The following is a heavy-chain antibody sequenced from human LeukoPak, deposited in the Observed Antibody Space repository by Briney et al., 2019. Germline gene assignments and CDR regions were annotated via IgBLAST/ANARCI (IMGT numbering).Heavy chain of an antibody. D-gene: IGHD1-1*01. CDR2: IKEDGNEE. CDR3: AREQLVERADAFDI. CDR1: HFTFSIYW. J-gene: IGHJ3*02. Sequence: PGGSLRLSCGASHFTFSIYWMSWVRQAPGKGLEWVANIKEDGNEEYYVDSVKGRFTISRDNTKNSLYLQMNSLRAEDTAVYYCAREQLVERADAFDIWGQGTMVTVSS. V-gene: IGHV3-7*01.